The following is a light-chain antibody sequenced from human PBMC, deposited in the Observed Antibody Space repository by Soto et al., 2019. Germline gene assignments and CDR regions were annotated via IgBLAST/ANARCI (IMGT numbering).Light chain of an antibody. V-gene: IGKV1-5*03. Sequence: DFERTQTPSAVPGSVRDRVTITYRASQTISSWLAWYQQKPGKAPKLLIYKASTLESGVPSRFSGSGSGTEFTLTISSLQPDDFATYHCQQYGGYPWTFGQGTKVDI. CDR2: KAS. CDR1: QTISSW. J-gene: IGKJ1*01. CDR3: QQYGGYPWT.